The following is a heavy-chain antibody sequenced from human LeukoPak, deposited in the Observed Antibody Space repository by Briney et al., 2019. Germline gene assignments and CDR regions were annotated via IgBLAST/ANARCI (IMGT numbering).Heavy chain of an antibody. V-gene: IGHV1-2*02. CDR2: ISPKDGDT. J-gene: IGHJ4*02. CDR1: VNTFTDYF. Sequence: ASLKVSCKASVNTFTDYFTHWVRQVPGQRLEWMGWISPKDGDTKYAQKFQGRVTMSRDTSISTAYMELSSLKSDDTALYYCATVVNWGQGTLVTVSS. CDR3: ATVVN.